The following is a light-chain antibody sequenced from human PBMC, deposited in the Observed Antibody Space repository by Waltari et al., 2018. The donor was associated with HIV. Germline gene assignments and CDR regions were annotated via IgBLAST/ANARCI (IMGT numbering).Light chain of an antibody. J-gene: IGLJ3*02. CDR3: ASFTGDDTLL. Sequence: SAVTQPASVSGLPGQSITISCTGGDSDFGLYNFVSWYQQHPGRVPRLIPYDVDSLAPGISDRFSGSRSGPTASLNISRLRAEDEADYYCASFTGDDTLLFGGGTKVTVL. CDR2: DVD. V-gene: IGLV2-14*03. CDR1: DSDFGLYNF.